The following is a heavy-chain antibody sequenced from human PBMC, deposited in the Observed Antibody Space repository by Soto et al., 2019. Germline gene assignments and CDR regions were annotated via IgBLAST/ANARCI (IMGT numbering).Heavy chain of an antibody. V-gene: IGHV3-30*18. Sequence: QVQLVESGGGVVQPGRSLRLSCAASGFTFSSYGMHWVRQAPGKGLEWVAVISYDGINKYYADSEKGRFTISRDNSKNTLYMQMNSLRAEDTAVYYCAKSVYNWNDGFFDYWGQGTLVTVSS. J-gene: IGHJ4*02. CDR1: GFTFSSYG. D-gene: IGHD1-1*01. CDR2: ISYDGINK. CDR3: AKSVYNWNDGFFDY.